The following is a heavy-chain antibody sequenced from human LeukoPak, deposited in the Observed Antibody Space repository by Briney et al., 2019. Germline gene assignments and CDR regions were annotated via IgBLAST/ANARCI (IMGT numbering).Heavy chain of an antibody. CDR3: ASVRWFGEFHDAFDI. CDR2: INHSGST. D-gene: IGHD3-10*01. Sequence: SETLSLTCAVYGGSFSGYYWSWIRQPPGKGLEWIGEINHSGSTNYNPSLKSRVTISVDTSKNQFSLKLTSVTAADTAVYYCASVRWFGEFHDAFDIWGQGTLVTVSS. CDR1: GGSFSGYY. V-gene: IGHV4-34*01. J-gene: IGHJ3*02.